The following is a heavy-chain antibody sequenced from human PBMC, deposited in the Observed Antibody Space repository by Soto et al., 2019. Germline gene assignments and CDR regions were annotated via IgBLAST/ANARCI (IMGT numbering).Heavy chain of an antibody. D-gene: IGHD6-13*01. CDR2: IIPIFGTT. CDR1: GGTFSSYA. Sequence: ASVKVSCKASGGTFSSYAISWVRQAPGQGLEWMGGIIPIFGTTNYAQKFQGRVTMTADESTSTAYMELSSLRSDDTAVYYCARGDSSSWRYDAFDIWGQGTMVTVSS. V-gene: IGHV1-69*13. J-gene: IGHJ3*02. CDR3: ARGDSSSWRYDAFDI.